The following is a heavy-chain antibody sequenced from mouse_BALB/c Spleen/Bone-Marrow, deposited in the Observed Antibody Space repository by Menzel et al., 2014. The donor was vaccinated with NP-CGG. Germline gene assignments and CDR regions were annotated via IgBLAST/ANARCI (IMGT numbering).Heavy chain of an antibody. CDR2: IDPANGNT. CDR1: GFNVKDTY. D-gene: IGHD2-2*01. V-gene: IGHV14-3*02. CDR3: ASYVYGYYFDY. Sequence: VQLQQSGAELVKPGASVKLSCTASGFNVKDTYIHWVKQRPEQGLEWIGRIDPANGNTKYDPKFQGKATITADTSSNTAYLQLSSLTSEDTAVYYCASYVYGYYFDYWGQGTTLTVSP. J-gene: IGHJ2*01.